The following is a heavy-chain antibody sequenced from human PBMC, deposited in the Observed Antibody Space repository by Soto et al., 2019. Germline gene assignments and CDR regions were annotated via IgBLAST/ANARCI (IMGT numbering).Heavy chain of an antibody. J-gene: IGHJ4*02. CDR3: VKLCRSYCFDH. V-gene: IGHV3-23*01. Sequence: GGSLRLSCTTSGFTFISYAISWVRQAPGKGLEWVSGVSGSGDSTYYADSVKGRFIISRDNSKSTLYLQMNSLRVEDTAVYYCVKLCRSYCFDHWGQGTLVTVSS. CDR1: GFTFISYA. CDR2: VSGSGDST. D-gene: IGHD1-26*01.